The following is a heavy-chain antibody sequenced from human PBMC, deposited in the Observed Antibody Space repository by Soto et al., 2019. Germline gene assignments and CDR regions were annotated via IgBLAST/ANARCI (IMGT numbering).Heavy chain of an antibody. CDR3: TRGPRPISTGTGAY. V-gene: IGHV3-74*01. D-gene: IGHD3-9*01. CDR2: IYNDGTYS. CDR1: GFIFKVYW. Sequence: GGSLRLSCAASGFIFKVYWMHWVRQSPGKGLGWISRIYNDGTYSDYADSVRGRFTISRDNVNDTLYLQMNNLRAEDSGLYYCTRGPRPISTGTGAYWGQGTQVTVSS. J-gene: IGHJ4*02.